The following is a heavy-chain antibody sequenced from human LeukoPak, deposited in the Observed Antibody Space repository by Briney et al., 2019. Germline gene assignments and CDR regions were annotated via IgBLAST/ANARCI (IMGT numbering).Heavy chain of an antibody. J-gene: IGHJ5*02. CDR1: GYTFTGYY. Sequence: ASVKVSCKASGYTFTGYYMHWVRQAPGQGLEWMGWINPNSGGTNYAQKFQGRVTMTRDTSISTAYMELSRLRSDDTAVYYCARVPQLIVAVNLYNWFDPWGQGTLVTVSS. CDR2: INPNSGGT. D-gene: IGHD3-22*01. V-gene: IGHV1-2*02. CDR3: ARVPQLIVAVNLYNWFDP.